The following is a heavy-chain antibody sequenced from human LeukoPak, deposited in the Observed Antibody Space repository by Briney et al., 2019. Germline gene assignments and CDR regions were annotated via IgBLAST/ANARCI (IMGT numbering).Heavy chain of an antibody. D-gene: IGHD1-14*01. J-gene: IGHJ6*03. CDR1: GFTFSSYS. CDR3: ARDKAATTPYYYYSMDV. V-gene: IGHV3-21*01. CDR2: ISSSSSYM. Sequence: GGSLRLSCAVSGFTFSSYSMNWVRQAPGKGLEWVSSISSSSSYMYYADSVKGRFTIYRDNAKNSLYLQMNSLRADDTAVYYCARDKAATTPYYYYSMDVWGKGSTVTVSS.